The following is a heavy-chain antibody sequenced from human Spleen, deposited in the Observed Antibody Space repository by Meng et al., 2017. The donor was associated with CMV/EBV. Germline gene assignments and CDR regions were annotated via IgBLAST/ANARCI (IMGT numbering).Heavy chain of an antibody. CDR3: VRALTIFGGPSTEYFQD. J-gene: IGHJ1*01. CDR1: GFTFYIYA. D-gene: IGHD3-3*01. CDR2: ISSDGGNK. Sequence: GGSLRLSCAASGFTFYIYAMHWVRQAPGKGLEWVAAISSDGGNKYYADSVKGRFTISRDNSKNTLYVQMNSLRAEDTAVYYCVRALTIFGGPSTEYFQDWGQGTLVTVSS. V-gene: IGHV3-30*04.